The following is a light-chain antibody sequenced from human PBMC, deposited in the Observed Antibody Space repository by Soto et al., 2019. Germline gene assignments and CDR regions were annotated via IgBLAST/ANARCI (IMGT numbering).Light chain of an antibody. V-gene: IGLV2-14*01. CDR2: EGS. CDR3: SSYRSRSLYV. Sequence: QSVLTQPASVSGSPGQSITISCTGTSGDVGGYNYVSWYQQHPGKAPKLMIYEGSKRPSGVSNRFSGSKSGNTASLTISGLQAEDEADYYCSSYRSRSLYVXGTGTKSPS. J-gene: IGLJ1*01. CDR1: SGDVGGYNY.